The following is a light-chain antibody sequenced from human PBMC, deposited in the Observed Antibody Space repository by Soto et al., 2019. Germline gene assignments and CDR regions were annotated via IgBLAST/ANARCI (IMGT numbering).Light chain of an antibody. CDR2: DAS. CDR3: QQLNSYPIT. CDR1: HSISSW. Sequence: IRVSQSPSTLSASEGGRVTITCRASHSISSWLAWYQQKPGKAPKLLIYDASSLESGVPSRFSGSGSGTEFTLTISRLQPEDFATYYCQQLNSYPITFGQGTRLEIK. V-gene: IGKV1-5*01. J-gene: IGKJ5*01.